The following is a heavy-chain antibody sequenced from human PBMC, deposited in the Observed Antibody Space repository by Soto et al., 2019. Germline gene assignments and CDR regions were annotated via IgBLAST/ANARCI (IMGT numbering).Heavy chain of an antibody. CDR1: VFSFTAYD. V-gene: IGHV3-23*01. CDR2: ISPSGGTT. Sequence: WGSLRLACAAAVFSFTAYDLSWVRQAPGKGLDWVSGISPSGGTTYYADSVKGRFTISRDNSKTVLYLQMNSLRAEDTAVYPCAFTGTANPFYWGQGTLVTVSS. CDR3: AFTGTANPFY. D-gene: IGHD2-21*02. J-gene: IGHJ4*02.